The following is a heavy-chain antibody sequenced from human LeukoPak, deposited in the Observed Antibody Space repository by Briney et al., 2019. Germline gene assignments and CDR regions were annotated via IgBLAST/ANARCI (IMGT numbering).Heavy chain of an antibody. CDR2: IYSGGST. V-gene: IGHV3-53*01. CDR3: TTVAVAGPDGH. Sequence: GGSLRLSCAASGFTVSSNYMSWVRQAPGKGLEWVSVIYSGGSTYYADSVKGRFTISRDNSKNTLYLQMNSLRAEDTAVYYCTTVAVAGPDGHWGQGTLVTVSS. CDR1: GFTVSSNY. D-gene: IGHD6-19*01. J-gene: IGHJ4*02.